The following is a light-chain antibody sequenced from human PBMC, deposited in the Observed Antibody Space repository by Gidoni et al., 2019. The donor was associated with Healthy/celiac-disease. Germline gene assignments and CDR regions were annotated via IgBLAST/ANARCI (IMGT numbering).Light chain of an antibody. CDR2: GAS. CDR1: QSVSSN. V-gene: IGKV3-15*01. CDR3: QQYNNWPFT. Sequence: EIVMTQSPATLSVAPGERATLSCRASQSVSSNLAWYQPKPGQAPRLLIYGASTRATGIQARFSGSGSGTEFTLTISSLQSEDFAVYYCQQYNNWPFTFGPGTKVDIK. J-gene: IGKJ3*01.